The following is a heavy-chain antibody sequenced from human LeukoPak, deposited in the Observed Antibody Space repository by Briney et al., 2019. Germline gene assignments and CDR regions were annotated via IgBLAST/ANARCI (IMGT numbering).Heavy chain of an antibody. V-gene: IGHV4-34*01. J-gene: IGHJ1*01. CDR3: ARARIETVVVPAALVSAY. Sequence: SETLSLTCAVYGGSFSGYYWSWIRQPPRKGLEWMGEINHSGSTNYNPSLKSRVTMSVDTSKNQFSLKLSSVTAADTAVYYCARARIETVVVPAALVSAYWGQGTLVTVSS. CDR2: INHSGST. CDR1: GGSFSGYY. D-gene: IGHD2-2*01.